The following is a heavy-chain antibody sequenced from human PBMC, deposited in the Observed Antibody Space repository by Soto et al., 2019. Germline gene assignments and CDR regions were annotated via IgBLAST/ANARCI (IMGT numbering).Heavy chain of an antibody. CDR1: GGSISRYY. V-gene: IGHV4-59*01. CDR2: MDNSGST. CDR3: AGGWGVILRDDAFEI. J-gene: IGHJ3*02. D-gene: IGHD3-16*02. Sequence: QVQVQESGPGLVKPSATLSLTCTVSGGSISRYYWSWMRQPPGKGLEWIGYMDNSGSTKYNPTLKSRLTMLLETSTNQFSLKLSSVTAAETAVYYCAGGWGVILRDDAFEIWGQGTMVTVSS.